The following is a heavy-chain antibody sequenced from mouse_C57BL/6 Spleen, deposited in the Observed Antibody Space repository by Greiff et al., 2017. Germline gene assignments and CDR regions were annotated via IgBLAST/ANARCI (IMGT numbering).Heavy chain of an antibody. D-gene: IGHD3-2*02. V-gene: IGHV3-6*01. CDR3: AREKTAQAYYAMDY. J-gene: IGHJ4*01. Sequence: DVQLQESGPGLVKPSQSLSLTCSVTGYSITSGYYWNWIRQFPGNKLEWMGYISYDGSNNYNPSLKNRISITRDTSKNQFFLKLNSVTTEDTATYYCAREKTAQAYYAMDYWGQGTSVTVSS. CDR2: ISYDGSN. CDR1: GYSITSGYY.